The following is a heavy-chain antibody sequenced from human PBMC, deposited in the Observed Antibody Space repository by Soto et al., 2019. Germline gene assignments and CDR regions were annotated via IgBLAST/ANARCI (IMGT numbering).Heavy chain of an antibody. CDR2: IYYSGST. CDR1: GGSISSYY. V-gene: IGHV4-59*12. J-gene: IGHJ4*02. CDR3: ARWGAAAD. D-gene: IGHD6-13*01. Sequence: SETLSLTCTVSGGSISSYYWSWIRQPPGKGLEWIGYIYYSGSTNYNPSLKSRVTISRDNAKNTLYLQMNSLRAEDTAVYHCARWGAAADWGQGTLVTVSS.